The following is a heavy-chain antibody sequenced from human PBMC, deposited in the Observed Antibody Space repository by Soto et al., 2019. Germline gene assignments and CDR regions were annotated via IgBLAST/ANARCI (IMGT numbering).Heavy chain of an antibody. CDR2: IYYSGST. CDR1: GGSISSSSYY. D-gene: IGHD5-12*01. V-gene: IGHV4-39*01. J-gene: IGHJ4*02. CDR3: ASLPFGYDYYFDY. Sequence: QLQLQESGPGLVKPSETLSLTCIVSGGSISSSSYYWGWIRQPPGKGVEWIGSIYYSGSTYYNPSLKSRVTISVDTSKNQFSLKLSSVTAADTAVYYCASLPFGYDYYFDYWGQGTLVTDSS.